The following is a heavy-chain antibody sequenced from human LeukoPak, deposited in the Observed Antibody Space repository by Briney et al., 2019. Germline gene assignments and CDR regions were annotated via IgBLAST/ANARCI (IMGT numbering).Heavy chain of an antibody. Sequence: GGSLRLSCAASGFTFSSYGMSWVRQAPGKGLEWVSAISGSGGSTYYADSVKGRFTISRDNSKNTLYLQMNSLRAEDTAVYYCAKDSSYYDILTGYYNFDYWGQGTLVTVSS. V-gene: IGHV3-23*01. CDR1: GFTFSSYG. D-gene: IGHD3-9*01. J-gene: IGHJ4*02. CDR2: ISGSGGST. CDR3: AKDSSYYDILTGYYNFDY.